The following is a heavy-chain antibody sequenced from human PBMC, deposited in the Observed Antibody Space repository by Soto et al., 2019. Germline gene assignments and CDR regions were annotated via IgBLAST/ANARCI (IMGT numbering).Heavy chain of an antibody. CDR1: GFTFSSYA. D-gene: IGHD2-15*01. CDR3: AKARRTYPTHYGMDV. CDR2: ISGSGGST. J-gene: IGHJ6*02. Sequence: GGSLRLSCAASGFTFSSYAMSWVRQAPGKGLEWVSAISGSGGSTHYADSVKGRFTISRDNSKNTLYPQMNSLRAEDTAVYYCAKARRTYPTHYGMDVWGQGTTVTVSS. V-gene: IGHV3-23*01.